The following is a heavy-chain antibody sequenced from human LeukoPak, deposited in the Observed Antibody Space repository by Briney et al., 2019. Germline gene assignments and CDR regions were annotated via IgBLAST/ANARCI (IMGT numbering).Heavy chain of an antibody. D-gene: IGHD6-6*01. CDR2: IYPGDSDT. CDR3: ARLDSSSSGAHFDY. J-gene: IGHJ4*02. Sequence: GESLKISCKGSGYNFIDNCIAWVRQMPGKGLEWMGIIYPGDSDTRYSPSFQGQVTISADKSISTAYLQWASLKASDSAMYYCARLDSSSSGAHFDYWGQGTLVTVSS. CDR1: GYNFIDNC. V-gene: IGHV5-51*01.